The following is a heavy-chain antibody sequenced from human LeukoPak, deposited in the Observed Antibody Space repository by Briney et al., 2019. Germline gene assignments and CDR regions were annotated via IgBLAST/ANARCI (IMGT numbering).Heavy chain of an antibody. J-gene: IGHJ4*02. CDR3: AKEWRFSSSWYQYYFDY. CDR2: ISGSGGSK. V-gene: IGHV3-23*01. Sequence: GGSLRLSCAASGFTVSSYAMSWVRQAPGKGLEWILAISGSGGSKYYADSVKGRFTISRDTSTNTLYLQLNSLRVDDTAVYFCAKEWRFSSSWYQYYFDYWGQGTLVTVSS. D-gene: IGHD6-13*01. CDR1: GFTVSSYA.